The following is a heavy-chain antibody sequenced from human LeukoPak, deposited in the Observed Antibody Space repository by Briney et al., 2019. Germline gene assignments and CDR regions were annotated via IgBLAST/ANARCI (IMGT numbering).Heavy chain of an antibody. CDR1: GGSISSSSYY. V-gene: IGHV4-39*01. CDR3: ARRPLLQSITMIVVVTLGGFDP. CDR2: IYYSGST. Sequence: SETLSLTCTVSGGSISSSSYYWGWIRQPPGKGLEWIGSIYYSGSTYYNPSLKSRVTISVDTSKNQFSLKLSSVTAADTAVYYCARRPLLQSITMIVVVTLGGFDPWGQGTLVTVSS. D-gene: IGHD3-22*01. J-gene: IGHJ5*02.